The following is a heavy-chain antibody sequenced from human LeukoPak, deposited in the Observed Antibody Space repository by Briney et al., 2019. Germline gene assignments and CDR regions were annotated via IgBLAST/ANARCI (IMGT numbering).Heavy chain of an antibody. Sequence: GGSLRLSCAASGFTFSTYWMHWVRRAPGRGLVWVSRISTDGSVTSYADSVKGRFTISRDNAKNTMYLQMNSLRAEDAAVYYCARIGGSGSYSGHYFDHWGQGTLVTVSS. D-gene: IGHD3-10*01. CDR3: ARIGGSGSYSGHYFDH. CDR2: ISTDGSVT. CDR1: GFTFSTYW. J-gene: IGHJ4*02. V-gene: IGHV3-74*01.